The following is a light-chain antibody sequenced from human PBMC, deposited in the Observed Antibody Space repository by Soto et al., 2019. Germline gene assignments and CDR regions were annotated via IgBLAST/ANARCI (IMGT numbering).Light chain of an antibody. CDR3: QQYHNSPLT. Sequence: IVLTQSPGTLSLSPGERATFSCRASQSVSSSYIAWYQQKRGQAPRRLIYGASIRATGIPDRFSGSGSGTDFTLTISRLEPEDFALYYCQQYHNSPLTFGQGTKVDI. CDR1: QSVSSSY. CDR2: GAS. J-gene: IGKJ1*01. V-gene: IGKV3-20*01.